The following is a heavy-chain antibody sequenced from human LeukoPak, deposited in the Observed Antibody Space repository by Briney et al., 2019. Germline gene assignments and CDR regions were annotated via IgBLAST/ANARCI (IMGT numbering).Heavy chain of an antibody. Sequence: GGSLRLLCAASGFTFSSYSMNWVRQAPGKGLEWVLYNSSSSSTKYYADAVKGGFTISRDNDKNSLYLQMNSLRAEDTAVYYCAIDREWFGDLCLEYWGQGTLVSVS. D-gene: IGHD3-10*01. J-gene: IGHJ4*02. CDR3: AIDREWFGDLCLEY. CDR2: NSSSSSTK. V-gene: IGHV3-48*01. CDR1: GFTFSSYS.